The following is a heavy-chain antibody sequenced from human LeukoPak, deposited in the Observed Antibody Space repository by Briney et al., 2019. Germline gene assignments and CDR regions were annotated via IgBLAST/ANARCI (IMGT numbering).Heavy chain of an antibody. CDR2: ISSNGGST. CDR1: GFTFSRYA. Sequence: GGSLRLSCSASGFTFSRYAMHWVRQAPGKGREYVSAISSNGGSTYYADSVKGRFTISRDNSRNTLHLQMSSLRVEDTAVYYCVKDSSSGSYFDYWGQGTLVTVSS. V-gene: IGHV3-64D*06. CDR3: VKDSSSGSYFDY. D-gene: IGHD3-10*01. J-gene: IGHJ4*02.